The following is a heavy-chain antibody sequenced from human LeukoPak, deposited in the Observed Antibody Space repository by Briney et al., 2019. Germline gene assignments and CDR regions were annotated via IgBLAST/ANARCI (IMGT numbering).Heavy chain of an antibody. CDR1: GGSISSYY. CDR3: ARESPPTGGYSYGLDY. Sequence: SETLSLTCTVSGGSISSYYWSWIRQPAGKGLEWIGRIYTSGSTNYNPSLKSRVTMSVDTSKNQFSLKLSSVTAADTAVYYCARESPPTGGYSYGLDYWGQGTLVTVSS. V-gene: IGHV4-4*07. D-gene: IGHD5-18*01. CDR2: IYTSGST. J-gene: IGHJ4*02.